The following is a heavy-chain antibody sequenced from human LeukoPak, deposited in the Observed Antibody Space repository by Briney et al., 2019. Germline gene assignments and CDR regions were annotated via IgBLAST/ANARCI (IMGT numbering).Heavy chain of an antibody. J-gene: IGHJ3*02. V-gene: IGHV3-64D*09. Sequence: PGGSLRLSCSASGFPFSSYTMHWVRQAPGKGLEYISAISTDGGSTYYADSVKGRFTISRDNSKNTLYLQMSSLRPDDTAVYYCVTDHIEGALYASDIWGQGAMVTVSS. CDR1: GFPFSSYT. D-gene: IGHD1-26*01. CDR3: VTDHIEGALYASDI. CDR2: ISTDGGST.